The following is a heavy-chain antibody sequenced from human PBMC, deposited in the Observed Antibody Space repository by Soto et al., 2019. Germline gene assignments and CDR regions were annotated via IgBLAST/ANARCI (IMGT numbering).Heavy chain of an antibody. Sequence: ASVKVSCKASGYTFTSYAMHWVRQAPGQRLEWMGWINAGNGNTKYSQKLQGRVTITRDTSASTAYMELSSLRSEDTAVYYCARGVLDYYDSSPGMDVWGQGTTVTVSS. CDR3: ARGVLDYYDSSPGMDV. CDR1: GYTFTSYA. V-gene: IGHV1-3*01. CDR2: INAGNGNT. D-gene: IGHD3-22*01. J-gene: IGHJ6*02.